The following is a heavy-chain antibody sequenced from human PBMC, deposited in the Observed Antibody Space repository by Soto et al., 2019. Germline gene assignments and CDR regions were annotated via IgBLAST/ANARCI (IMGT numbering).Heavy chain of an antibody. CDR3: ARVGGVAARTFDY. CDR2: LYYSGNT. D-gene: IGHD2-15*01. V-gene: IGHV4-59*01. CDR1: GGSISPFY. Sequence: SETLSLTCTVSGGSISPFYWSWVRQPPGKGLEWIGYLYYSGNTNYNPSLKSRVTISVDASKNQVSLRLTSVTAADTAVYYCARVGGVAARTFDYWGQGTVVTVYS. J-gene: IGHJ4*02.